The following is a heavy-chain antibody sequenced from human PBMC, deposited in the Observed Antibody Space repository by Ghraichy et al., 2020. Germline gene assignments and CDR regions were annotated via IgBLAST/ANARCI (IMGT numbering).Heavy chain of an antibody. CDR2: ISYDGSNK. Sequence: GGSLRLSCAASGFTFSSYGMHWVRQAPGKGLEWVAVISYDGSNKYYADSVKGRFTISRDNSKNTLYLQMNSLRAEDTAVYYCAKSEGGAAAGTLEAFDIWGQGTMVTVSS. J-gene: IGHJ3*02. D-gene: IGHD6-13*01. V-gene: IGHV3-30*18. CDR3: AKSEGGAAAGTLEAFDI. CDR1: GFTFSSYG.